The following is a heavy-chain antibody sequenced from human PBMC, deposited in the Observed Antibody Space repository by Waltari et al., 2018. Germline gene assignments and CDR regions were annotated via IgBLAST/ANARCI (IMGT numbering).Heavy chain of an antibody. V-gene: IGHV3-21*01. CDR3: ATWGWPYNWNEQDAFHT. CDR1: EFTFSASD. CDR2: ISTSSDYI. D-gene: IGHD1-1*01. J-gene: IGHJ3*02. Sequence: EVQLEESGGGLVKPGGSLRLSCEASEFTFSASDMTWVRQAPGKGLEWVSSISTSSDYIYYADSVKGRFTISRDNGKKSLYLQMSSLRAEDTAVYYCATWGWPYNWNEQDAFHTWGQGTMVTVAS.